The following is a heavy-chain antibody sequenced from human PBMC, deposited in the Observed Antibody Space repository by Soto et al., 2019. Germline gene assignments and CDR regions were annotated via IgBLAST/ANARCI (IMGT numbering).Heavy chain of an antibody. Sequence: SDTLSLTCAVYGGSFSSYYWSWMRQPPGKGLEWIGEINHSGSTNYNPSLKSRVTISVDTSKNQFSLKLSSVTAADTAVYYCAGLNSGYDFYFYYGMDVWGQGTTVTVSS. CDR1: GGSFSSYY. CDR3: AGLNSGYDFYFYYGMDV. J-gene: IGHJ6*02. D-gene: IGHD5-12*01. V-gene: IGHV4-34*01. CDR2: INHSGST.